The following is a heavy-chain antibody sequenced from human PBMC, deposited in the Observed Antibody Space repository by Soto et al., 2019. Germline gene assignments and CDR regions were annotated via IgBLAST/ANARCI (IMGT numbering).Heavy chain of an antibody. CDR2: ITTTSAYI. Sequence: GGSLRLSCAASGFTFSASDMNWVRQAPGRGLEWVSSITTTSAYIYYAASVKGRFTISRDNAENSLSLQMNSLRAEDTAVYYCVRSCGQLMALRSNCFDPWGQGTLVTVSS. D-gene: IGHD2-8*01. J-gene: IGHJ5*02. CDR1: GFTFSASD. CDR3: VRSCGQLMALRSNCFDP. V-gene: IGHV3-21*01.